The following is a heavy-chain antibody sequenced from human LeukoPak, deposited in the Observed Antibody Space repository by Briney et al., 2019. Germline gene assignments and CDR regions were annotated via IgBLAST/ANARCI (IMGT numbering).Heavy chain of an antibody. Sequence: LRLSCGNTGFNLNTLNINWVHQAKGKGLEWVSSITSGGDYIYYEDSVKGRFTTSRDNAKNSMSLQLNSLRVEDTAVYYCARGHYDVLAASYKWTPDYWGQGTLVTVSS. J-gene: IGHJ4*02. D-gene: IGHD3-9*01. CDR2: ITSGGDYI. V-gene: IGHV3-21*01. CDR3: ARGHYDVLAASYKWTPDY. CDR1: GFNLNTLN.